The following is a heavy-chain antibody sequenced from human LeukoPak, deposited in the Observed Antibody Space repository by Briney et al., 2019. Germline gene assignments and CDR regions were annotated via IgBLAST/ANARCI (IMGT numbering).Heavy chain of an antibody. V-gene: IGHV1-18*01. CDR3: ARVSIEIWFGELLLIWFDP. CDR2: ISAYNGNT. CDR1: GYTFTSYG. Sequence: ASVKVSCKASGYTFTSYGISWVRQAPGQGLEWMGWISAYNGNTNYAQKLQGRVTMTTDTSTSTAYMELRSLRSDDTAVYCCARVSIEIWFGELLLIWFDPWGQGTLVTVSS. D-gene: IGHD3-10*01. J-gene: IGHJ5*02.